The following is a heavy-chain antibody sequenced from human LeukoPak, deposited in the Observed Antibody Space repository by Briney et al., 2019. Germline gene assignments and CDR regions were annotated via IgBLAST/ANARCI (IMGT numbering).Heavy chain of an antibody. CDR3: ARTTMVRGVTRHFDY. Sequence: GESLKISCKGSGYSFTSYWIGWVRQMPGKGLEWMGIIYPGDSDTRYSPSFQGQVTISADKSISTAYLQWSSLKASDTAMYYCARTTMVRGVTRHFDYWGQGTLVTASS. V-gene: IGHV5-51*01. CDR1: GYSFTSYW. D-gene: IGHD3-10*01. J-gene: IGHJ4*02. CDR2: IYPGDSDT.